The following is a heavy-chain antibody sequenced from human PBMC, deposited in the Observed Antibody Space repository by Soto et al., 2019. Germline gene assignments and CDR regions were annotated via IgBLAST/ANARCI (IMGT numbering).Heavy chain of an antibody. CDR3: AKSPLTTVSNFDY. CDR1: GFTFDDYA. J-gene: IGHJ4*02. V-gene: IGHV3-9*01. Sequence: PGGSLRLSCAASGFTFDDYAMHWVRQAPGKGLEWVSGISWNSGSIGYADSVKGRFTISRDNAKNSLYLQMNSLRAEDTALYYCAKSPLTTVSNFDYWGQGTLVTVSS. D-gene: IGHD4-17*01. CDR2: ISWNSGSI.